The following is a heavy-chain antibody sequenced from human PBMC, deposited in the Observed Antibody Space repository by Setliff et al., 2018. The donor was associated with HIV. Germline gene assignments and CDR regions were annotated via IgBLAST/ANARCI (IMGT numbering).Heavy chain of an antibody. D-gene: IGHD3-3*01. J-gene: IGHJ1*01. Sequence: ASVKVSCKASGYTFTSYGISWVRQAPGQGLEWMGWISGYNGEANYAQKFQGRLTVNRDRSTTTVHMELSSLTSDDTAVYFCARIGWYDNYFDSWGQGSLVTVSS. CDR1: GYTFTSYG. CDR2: ISGYNGEA. V-gene: IGHV1-18*01. CDR3: ARIGWYDNYFDS.